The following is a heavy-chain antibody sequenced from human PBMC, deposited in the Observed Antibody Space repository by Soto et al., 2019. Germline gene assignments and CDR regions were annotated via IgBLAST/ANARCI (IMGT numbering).Heavy chain of an antibody. Sequence: GGSLRLSCAASGFTFSSYAMSWVRQAPGKGLEWVSTIRGSGGSTYYADSVKGRFTISRDNSKNTLYLQMNSLRAEDTAVYYCAKGDFGVVIIAFDIWGQGTMVTVSS. CDR1: GFTFSSYA. CDR3: AKGDFGVVIIAFDI. V-gene: IGHV3-23*01. J-gene: IGHJ3*02. CDR2: IRGSGGST. D-gene: IGHD3-3*01.